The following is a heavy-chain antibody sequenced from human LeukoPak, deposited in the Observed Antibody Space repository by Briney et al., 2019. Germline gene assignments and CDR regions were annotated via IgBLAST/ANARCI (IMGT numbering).Heavy chain of an antibody. D-gene: IGHD2-2*01. CDR3: ARDMPVRYCSSTNCLHDAFDI. J-gene: IGHJ3*02. V-gene: IGHV3-21*01. Sequence: PGGSLRLSCAASGFTFSSYSMNWVRQPPGKGLEWDSSITGITSNIYFADSVKGRFTISRDSAKNSVYLQMNSLRAEDTAVYYCARDMPVRYCSSTNCLHDAFDIWGQGTMVTVSS. CDR2: ITGITSNI. CDR1: GFTFSSYS.